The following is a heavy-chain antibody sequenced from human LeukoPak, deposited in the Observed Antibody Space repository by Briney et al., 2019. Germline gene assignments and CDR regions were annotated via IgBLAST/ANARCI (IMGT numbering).Heavy chain of an antibody. CDR1: GFTFSSYA. J-gene: IGHJ6*03. D-gene: IGHD2-2*02. CDR3: AKDRIVVVPAAIGQLYMDV. V-gene: IGHV3-23*01. Sequence: GGSLRLSCAASGFTFSSYAMSWVRQAPGKGLEWVSAISGSGGSTYYADSVKGRFTISRDNSKNTLYLQMNSLRAEDTAVYYCAKDRIVVVPAAIGQLYMDVWGKGTMVTVSS. CDR2: ISGSGGST.